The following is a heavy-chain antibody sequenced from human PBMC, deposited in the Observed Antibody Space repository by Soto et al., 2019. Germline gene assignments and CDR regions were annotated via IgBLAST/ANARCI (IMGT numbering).Heavy chain of an antibody. CDR2: IYATGTT. J-gene: IGHJ5*02. V-gene: IGHV4-4*07. Sequence: PSETLSLTCTVSGASISSFYWSWIRKSAGKGLEWIGRIYATGTTDYNPSLKSRFMVSVDTSKKQFSLKLRSVTAADTAVYYCVRDGTKTLRDWFDPWGQGISVTVSS. CDR3: VRDGTKTLRDWFDP. D-gene: IGHD1-1*01. CDR1: GASISSFY.